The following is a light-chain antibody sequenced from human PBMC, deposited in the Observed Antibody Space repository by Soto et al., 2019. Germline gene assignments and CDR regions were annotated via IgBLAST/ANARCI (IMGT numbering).Light chain of an antibody. Sequence: DIQMTQSPSSLSVSVGDRVTITCRASQYISDFLNWYQQKPGKAPVILIYAASTLQSGVPSRFTGSRSDTNFTLIISSLQPEDFATYYCQQSYTTPLTFGGGTKVDIK. CDR3: QQSYTTPLT. V-gene: IGKV1-39*01. CDR2: AAS. CDR1: QYISDF. J-gene: IGKJ4*01.